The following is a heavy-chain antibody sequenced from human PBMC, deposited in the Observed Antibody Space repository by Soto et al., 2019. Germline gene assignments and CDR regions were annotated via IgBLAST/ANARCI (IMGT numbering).Heavy chain of an antibody. J-gene: IGHJ5*02. CDR3: ARSYYDSTGFAVDP. CDR2: MYFGGSF. Sequence: SETLSLTCNVSGASVSHGYWSWIRQPPGKGLEWIGFMYFGGSFNYNPSLTSRATISVETSKNQFSMKLTSVTASDTAVYYCARSYYDSTGFAVDPWGQGTLATVSS. CDR1: GASVSHGY. V-gene: IGHV4-59*02. D-gene: IGHD3-22*01.